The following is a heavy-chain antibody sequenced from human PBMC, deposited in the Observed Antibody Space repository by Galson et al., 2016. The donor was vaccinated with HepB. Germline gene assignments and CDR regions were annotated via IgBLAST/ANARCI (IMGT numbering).Heavy chain of an antibody. D-gene: IGHD6-19*01. CDR3: ASGYSSGWFFRIDY. J-gene: IGHJ4*02. V-gene: IGHV1-3*01. CDR2: INAVSGNK. Sequence: SVKVSCKASGYTFINYAWHWVRQAPGQGLEWMGWINAVSGNKDFSPRFLGRVSITRDTSANTAYMELSSLTSEDTAVYYCASGYSSGWFFRIDYWGQGTLLTGSS. CDR1: GYTFINYA.